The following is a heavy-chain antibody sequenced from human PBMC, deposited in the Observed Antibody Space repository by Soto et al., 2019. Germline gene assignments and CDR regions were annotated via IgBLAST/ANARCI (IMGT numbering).Heavy chain of an antibody. J-gene: IGHJ6*02. CDR1: GFPFDSYS. V-gene: IGHV3-21*01. CDR3: AREANTIYAPHGLDV. D-gene: IGHD3-3*01. CDR2: LSSGSFYI. Sequence: GGSLRLSCAVSGFPFDSYSMSWVRQAPGQGLEWLASLSSGSFYIFHADSIRGRFTISRDDAKNLLFLQMNSLTIEDTATYYCAREANTIYAPHGLDVWGQGTAVTVYS.